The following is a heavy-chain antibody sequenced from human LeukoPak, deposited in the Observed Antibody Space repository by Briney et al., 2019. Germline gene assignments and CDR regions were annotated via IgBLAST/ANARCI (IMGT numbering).Heavy chain of an antibody. CDR3: ARGRYYDFWSGYFRAGMDV. D-gene: IGHD3-3*01. J-gene: IGHJ6*02. CDR2: INHSGST. Sequence: SETLSLTCAVYGGSFSGYYWSWIRQPPGKGLERIGEINHSGSTNYNPSLKSRVTISVDTSKHQFSLKLSSVTAADTAVYYCARGRYYDFWSGYFRAGMDVWGQGTTATVSS. CDR1: GGSFSGYY. V-gene: IGHV4-34*01.